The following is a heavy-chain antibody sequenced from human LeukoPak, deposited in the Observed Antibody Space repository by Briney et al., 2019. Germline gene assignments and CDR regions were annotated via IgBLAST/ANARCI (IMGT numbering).Heavy chain of an antibody. Sequence: ASVKVSCKSSVYTFTGYYIHWVRQAPGQGLGWMGWINPNSGGTNDAEKFQGRVIMTRDTTISTAYMQLSRLRADDTAVYYCARLLRYCDPVDYWGQGTLVTVSS. CDR2: INPNSGGT. CDR3: ARLLRYCDPVDY. D-gene: IGHD3-9*01. CDR1: VYTFTGYY. J-gene: IGHJ4*02. V-gene: IGHV1-2*02.